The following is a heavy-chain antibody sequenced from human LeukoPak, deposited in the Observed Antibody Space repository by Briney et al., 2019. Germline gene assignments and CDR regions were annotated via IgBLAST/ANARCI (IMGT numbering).Heavy chain of an antibody. CDR3: ARDRPPDIVVVPAARRGYYYGMDV. J-gene: IGHJ6*02. CDR1: GYTFTSYG. CDR2: ISAYNGNT. D-gene: IGHD2-2*01. Sequence: ASVKVSCKASGYTFTSYGISWVRQAPGQGLEWMGWISAYNGNTNYAQKLQGRVTMTTDTSTSTAYMELRSPRSDDAAVYYCARDRPPDIVVVPAARRGYYYGMDVWGQGTTVTVSS. V-gene: IGHV1-18*01.